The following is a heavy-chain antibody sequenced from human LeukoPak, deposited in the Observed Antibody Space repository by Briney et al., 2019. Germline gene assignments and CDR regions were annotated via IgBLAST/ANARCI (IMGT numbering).Heavy chain of an antibody. CDR2: ITPTGGST. J-gene: IGHJ5*02. V-gene: IGHV1-46*01. CDR1: GYTFTSYY. CDR3: ARDDCSGGSCYGWFDP. D-gene: IGHD2-15*01. Sequence: GASVKVSCKASGYTFTSYYMHWVRQAPGQGLEWMGIITPTGGSTTYAPKFQGRVTVTRDTSTSTVYMELSSLRSEDTAVYYCARDDCSGGSCYGWFDPWGQGTLVTVSS.